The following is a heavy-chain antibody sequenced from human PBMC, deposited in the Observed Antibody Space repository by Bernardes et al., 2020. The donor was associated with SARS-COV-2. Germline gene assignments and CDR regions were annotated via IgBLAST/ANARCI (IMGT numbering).Heavy chain of an antibody. V-gene: IGHV1-18*04. CDR1: GYTFTSYG. J-gene: IGHJ4*02. CDR3: AADDLVTGY. Sequence: AQVEVPRKASGYTFTSYGISRVRQDPGQGLEWMGWISAYNGNTNYAQKLQGRVTMTTDMSTDTAFMELRNLRSEDTAVYYCAADDLVTGYWGQGTLVTVSS. D-gene: IGHD2-8*02. CDR2: ISAYNGNT.